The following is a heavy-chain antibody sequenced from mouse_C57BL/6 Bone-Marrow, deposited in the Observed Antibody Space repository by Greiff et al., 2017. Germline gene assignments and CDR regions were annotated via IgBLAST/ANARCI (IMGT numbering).Heavy chain of an antibody. J-gene: IGHJ2*01. D-gene: IGHD4-1*01. CDR1: GYTFTSYW. CDR2: IYPTSGRT. Sequence: QVQLQQPGAELVKPGASVTMSCKASGYTFTSYWITWVKQRPGQGLEWIGDIYPTSGRTNYNEKFKSKAILTVDTSSNTAYMQLSSLTSEDAAVFYCARSGPLGRSFDYWGQGTTLTDSS. CDR3: ARSGPLGRSFDY. V-gene: IGHV1-55*01.